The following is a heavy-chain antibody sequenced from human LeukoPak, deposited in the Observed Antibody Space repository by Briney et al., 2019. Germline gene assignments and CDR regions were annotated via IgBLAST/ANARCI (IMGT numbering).Heavy chain of an antibody. D-gene: IGHD6-19*01. CDR2: IVTAGDT. J-gene: IGHJ4*02. Sequence: GGSLRLSCAASGFTFSDYDMHWVRQATGKGLEWVSTIVTAGDTYYPGSVKGRFTISRENAKNSLYLQMNSLRAEDTAVYYCARKGGSGCFDYWGQGTLVTVSS. CDR3: ARKGGSGCFDY. CDR1: GFTFSDYD. V-gene: IGHV3-13*01.